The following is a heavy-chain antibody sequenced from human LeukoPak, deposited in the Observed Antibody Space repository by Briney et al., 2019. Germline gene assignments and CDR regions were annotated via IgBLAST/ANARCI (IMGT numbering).Heavy chain of an antibody. CDR3: AKDRRDYGDYHAFDM. CDR2: FDGDGRNT. J-gene: IGHJ3*02. Sequence: GGSLRLSCAASGFTLSGYAMTWVRQAPGKGLEWVSAFDGDGRNTHHADSVKGRFTISRDNSKNTLYLQMSSLRAEDTAIYYCAKDRRDYGDYHAFDMWGQGTMVTVSS. V-gene: IGHV3-23*01. D-gene: IGHD4-17*01. CDR1: GFTLSGYA.